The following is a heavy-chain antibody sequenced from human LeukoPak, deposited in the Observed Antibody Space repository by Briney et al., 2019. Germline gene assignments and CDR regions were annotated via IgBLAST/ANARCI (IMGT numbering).Heavy chain of an antibody. V-gene: IGHV4-39*07. Sequence: SETLSLTCTVSGGSISSSSYYWGWIRQPPGKGLEWIGSIYYSGSTYYNPSLKSRVTISVDTSKNQFSLKLSSVTAADTAVYYCARKKQQLAAFDIWGQGTMVTVSS. J-gene: IGHJ3*02. D-gene: IGHD6-13*01. CDR1: GGSISSSSYY. CDR3: ARKKQQLAAFDI. CDR2: IYYSGST.